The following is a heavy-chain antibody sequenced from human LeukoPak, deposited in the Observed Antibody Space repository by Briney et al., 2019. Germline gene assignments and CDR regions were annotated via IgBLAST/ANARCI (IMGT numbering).Heavy chain of an antibody. V-gene: IGHV3-9*03. J-gene: IGHJ4*02. CDR1: GFTFDDYA. Sequence: PGGSLRLSCAASGFTFDDYAMHWVRQAPGKGLEWVSGISWNSGSIGYADSVKGRFTISRDNAKNSLYLQMDSLRAEDMALYYCAKDKFRARHYYFDYWGQGTLVTVSS. CDR3: AKDKFRARHYYFDY. D-gene: IGHD2-21*01. CDR2: ISWNSGSI.